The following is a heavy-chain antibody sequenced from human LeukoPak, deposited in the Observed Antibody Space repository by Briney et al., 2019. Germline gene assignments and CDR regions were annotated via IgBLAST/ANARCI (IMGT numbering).Heavy chain of an antibody. CDR2: IRSSGNTI. CDR3: ARADCGGVNCYLFY. D-gene: IGHD2-15*01. CDR1: GFTFSSYD. V-gene: IGHV3-48*03. J-gene: IGHJ4*02. Sequence: PGGSLRLSCAASGFTFSSYDMNWVRQAPGKGLEWVSYIRSSGNTIYYADSVKGRFTISRDNAKNSLYLQMNSLRAEDTAVYYCARADCGGVNCYLFYWGQGILVTVSS.